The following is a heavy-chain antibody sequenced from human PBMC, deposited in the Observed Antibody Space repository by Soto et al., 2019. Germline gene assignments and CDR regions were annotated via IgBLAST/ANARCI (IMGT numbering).Heavy chain of an antibody. CDR1: GGTFSSYA. Sequence: SVKVSCKASGGTFSSYAISWVRQAPGQGLEWMGGIIPIFGTANYAQKFQGRVTITADESTSTAYMELSSLRSEDTAVYYCARAGPHYDYVWGSYRYFWFDPWGQGXLVTVYS. J-gene: IGHJ5*02. CDR3: ARAGPHYDYVWGSYRYFWFDP. V-gene: IGHV1-69*13. CDR2: IIPIFGTA. D-gene: IGHD3-16*02.